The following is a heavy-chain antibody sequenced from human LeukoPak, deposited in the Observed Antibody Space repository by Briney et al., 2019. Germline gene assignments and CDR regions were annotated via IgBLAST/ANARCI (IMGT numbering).Heavy chain of an antibody. J-gene: IGHJ3*02. CDR2: IIPIFGTA. Sequence: SVKVSCKASGGTXSSYAISGVRQAPGQGLEWMGGIIPIFGTANYAQKFQGRVTITADESTSTAYMELSSLRSEDTAVYYCARVGRWLQFSRSAFDIWGQGTMVTVSS. CDR3: ARVGRWLQFSRSAFDI. CDR1: GGTXSSYA. D-gene: IGHD5-24*01. V-gene: IGHV1-69*13.